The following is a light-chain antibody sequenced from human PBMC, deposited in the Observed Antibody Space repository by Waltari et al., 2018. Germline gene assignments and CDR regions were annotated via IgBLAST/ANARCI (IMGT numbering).Light chain of an antibody. CDR1: QSVDIY. J-gene: IGKJ4*01. V-gene: IGKV3-11*01. CDR3: QQRKIWPPLT. Sequence: EVVLTQSPATLSLSPGERATLSCRASQSVDIYLAWYQQKPGQAPRLLIYDASNWATGIPARFSGSGSGTDFTHTISSLEPEDFAVYYCQQRKIWPPLTFGGGTKVEIK. CDR2: DAS.